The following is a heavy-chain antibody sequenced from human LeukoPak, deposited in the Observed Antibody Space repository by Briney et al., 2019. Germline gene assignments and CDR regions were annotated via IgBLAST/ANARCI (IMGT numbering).Heavy chain of an antibody. CDR3: ARGNYDSSPPQYYYGMDV. J-gene: IGHJ6*02. CDR1: GFTFSSYA. D-gene: IGHD3-22*01. CDR2: ISSNGGST. V-gene: IGHV3-64*01. Sequence: GGSLRLSCAASGFTFSSYAMHWVRQAPGKGLEYVPAISSNGGSTYYANSVKGRFTISRDNSKNTLYLQMGSLRAEDMAVYYCARGNYDSSPPQYYYGMDVWGQGTTVTVSS.